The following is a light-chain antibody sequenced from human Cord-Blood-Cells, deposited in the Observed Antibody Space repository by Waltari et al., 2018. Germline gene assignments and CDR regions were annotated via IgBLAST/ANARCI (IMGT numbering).Light chain of an antibody. CDR3: NSRDSSGNHQV. V-gene: IGLV3-19*01. CDR2: GKN. J-gene: IGLJ3*02. CDR1: SLRRYY. Sequence: SSELTQDPAVSVALGQTVRITCQGDSLRRYYASWYQQNPGQAPVLVIYGKNNRPAGIPDRFSGSSSGNTASLTITGAQAEDEADYYCNSRDSSGNHQVFGGGTKLTVL.